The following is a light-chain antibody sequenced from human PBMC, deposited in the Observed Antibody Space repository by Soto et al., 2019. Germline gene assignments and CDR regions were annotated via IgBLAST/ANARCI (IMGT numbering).Light chain of an antibody. Sequence: DIQMTQSPSTLSASVGDRVTVTCRASQDIGSWLAWYQQKPGQAPTLLIFDASNLEDGVPSRFSAGGFGTEFTLTITSLQPDDFATYYCQQYDTYLWTFGQGTKVEVK. J-gene: IGKJ1*01. CDR2: DAS. V-gene: IGKV1-5*01. CDR3: QQYDTYLWT. CDR1: QDIGSW.